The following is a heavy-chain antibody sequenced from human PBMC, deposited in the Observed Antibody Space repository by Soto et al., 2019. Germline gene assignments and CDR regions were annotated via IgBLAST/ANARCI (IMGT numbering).Heavy chain of an antibody. CDR1: GFMFSSYW. Sequence: GGSLRLSCVASGFMFSSYWMSWVRQAPGKGLEWVANIKSDGSETNYVDFVKGRFTISRDNAKNSLYLQMNSLRAEDSATYYCASPNTLDHWGQGILVTVFS. CDR3: ASPNTLDH. V-gene: IGHV3-7*02. J-gene: IGHJ4*02. D-gene: IGHD2-2*02. CDR2: IKSDGSET.